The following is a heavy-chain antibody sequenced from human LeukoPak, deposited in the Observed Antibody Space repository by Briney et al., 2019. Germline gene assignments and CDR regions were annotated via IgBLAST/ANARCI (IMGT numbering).Heavy chain of an antibody. CDR1: GGSISSGGYY. CDR3: ARARTVLDY. D-gene: IGHD1-1*01. CDR2: IYYSGST. V-gene: IGHV4-31*03. Sequence: SQTLSLTCTVSGGSISSGGYYWSWIRQHPGKGLEWIGHIYYSGSTDYNPSLKSRVTISVDTFKNQFSLKPSSVTAADSAVYYCARARTVLDYWGQGTLVTVSS. J-gene: IGHJ4*02.